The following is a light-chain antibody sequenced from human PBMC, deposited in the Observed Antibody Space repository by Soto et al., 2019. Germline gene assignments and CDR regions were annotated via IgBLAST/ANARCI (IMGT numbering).Light chain of an antibody. Sequence: EIVLTQSPGTLYLSPGERATLSCKASQSLSSSQLAWYQQKPGQAPRLLIYGASSRATGIPDGISGSGSGTDFTLTISRLEAEDFAVYYCQQSRGSPLTFGQGTKVEIK. CDR2: GAS. CDR1: QSLSSSQ. CDR3: QQSRGSPLT. J-gene: IGKJ1*01. V-gene: IGKV3-20*01.